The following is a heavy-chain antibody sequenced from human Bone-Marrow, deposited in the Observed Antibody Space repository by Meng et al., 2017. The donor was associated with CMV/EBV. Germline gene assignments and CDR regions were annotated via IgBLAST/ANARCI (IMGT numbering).Heavy chain of an antibody. V-gene: IGHV1-69*05. J-gene: IGHJ4*02. D-gene: IGHD3-10*01. CDR2: IIPIFGTA. Sequence: SVKVSCKASGGTFSSYAISWVRQAPGQGLEWMGGIIPIFGTANYAQKFQGRVTITTDESTSTAYMELSSLRSEDTAVYYCARGKGSMVRGVITPGNEWFDYWGPGPLVTGSS. CDR1: GGTFSSYA. CDR3: ARGKGSMVRGVITPGNEWFDY.